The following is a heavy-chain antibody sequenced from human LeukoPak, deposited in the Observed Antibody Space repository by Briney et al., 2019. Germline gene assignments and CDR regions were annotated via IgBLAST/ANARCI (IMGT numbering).Heavy chain of an antibody. D-gene: IGHD7-27*01. Sequence: GGSLRLSCVGSGFTFRSHAMSWVRQAPEKGLEFVSGIYENGGTTYYADSVKGRFSISRDNSKHTLYLQMNSLRAEDTAVYYCARDGDKAQGLSFFYGLDVWGQGPRSLSP. CDR2: IYENGGTT. V-gene: IGHV3-23*01. J-gene: IGHJ6*02. CDR3: ARDGDKAQGLSFFYGLDV. CDR1: GFTFRSHA.